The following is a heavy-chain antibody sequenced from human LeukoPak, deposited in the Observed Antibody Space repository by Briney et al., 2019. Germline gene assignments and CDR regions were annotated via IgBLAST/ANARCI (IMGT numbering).Heavy chain of an antibody. CDR1: GFTFSSYA. CDR3: ASLYDWPHDY. Sequence: GGSLRLSCAASGFTFSSYAMHWVRQAPGKGLEWVAVISYDGSNKYYADSVKGRFTISRDNSKNTLYLQMNSLRAEDTAVYYCASLYDWPHDYWGQGTLVTVSS. V-gene: IGHV3-30-3*01. J-gene: IGHJ4*02. D-gene: IGHD5/OR15-5a*01. CDR2: ISYDGSNK.